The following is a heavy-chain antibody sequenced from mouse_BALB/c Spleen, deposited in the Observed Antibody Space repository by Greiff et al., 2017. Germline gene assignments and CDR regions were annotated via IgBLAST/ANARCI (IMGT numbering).Heavy chain of an antibody. J-gene: IGHJ2*01. CDR3: ARSIYDGYYVYFDY. V-gene: IGHV5-17*02. CDR2: ISSGSSTI. Sequence: DVKLVESGGGLVQPGGSRKLSCAASGFTFSSFGMHWVRQAPEKGLEWVAYISSGSSTIYYADTVKGRFTISRDNPKNTLFLQMTSLRSEDTAMYYCARSIYDGYYVYFDYWGQGTTLTVSS. D-gene: IGHD2-3*01. CDR1: GFTFSSFG.